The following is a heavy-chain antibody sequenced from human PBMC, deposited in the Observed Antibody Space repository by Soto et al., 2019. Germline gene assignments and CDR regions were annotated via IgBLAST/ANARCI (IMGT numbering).Heavy chain of an antibody. Sequence: ASVKVSCKASGYNFMPYGVNCVLQSPLQWLEWMGWISPWKGNTNYAQSFQGRVTMTTDTSTSTAYMELRSLTSDDTAVYYCARDLDPSGSYYTDYWGPGTLVTVSS. D-gene: IGHD3-10*01. CDR2: ISPWKGNT. CDR1: GYNFMPYG. V-gene: IGHV1-18*04. J-gene: IGHJ4*02. CDR3: ARDLDPSGSYYTDY.